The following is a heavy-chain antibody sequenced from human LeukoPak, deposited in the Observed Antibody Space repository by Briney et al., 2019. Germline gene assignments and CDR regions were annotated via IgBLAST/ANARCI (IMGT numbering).Heavy chain of an antibody. J-gene: IGHJ6*03. Sequence: PGGSLRLSCAASGFTFDDYGMSWVRQAPGKGLEWVSSISSSSSYIYYADSVKGRFTISRDNAKNSLYLQMNSLRAEDTAVYYCARDPPYYSYGYHYYMDVWGKGTTVTVSS. CDR3: ARDPPYYSYGYHYYMDV. D-gene: IGHD5-18*01. V-gene: IGHV3-21*01. CDR2: ISSSSSYI. CDR1: GFTFDDYG.